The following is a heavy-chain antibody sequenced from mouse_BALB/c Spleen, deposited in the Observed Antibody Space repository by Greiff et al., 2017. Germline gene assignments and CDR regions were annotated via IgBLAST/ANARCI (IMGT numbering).Heavy chain of an antibody. CDR2: IRNKANGYTT. Sequence: DVHLVESGGGLVQPGGSLRLSCATSGFTFTDYYMSWVRQPPGKALEWLGFIRNKANGYTTEYSASVKGRFTISRDNSQSILYLQMNALRAEDTAIYYCARDDDNYYAMDYWGQGTSVTVSS. J-gene: IGHJ4*01. CDR1: GFTFTDYY. CDR3: ARDDDNYYAMDY. D-gene: IGHD2-3*01. V-gene: IGHV7-3*02.